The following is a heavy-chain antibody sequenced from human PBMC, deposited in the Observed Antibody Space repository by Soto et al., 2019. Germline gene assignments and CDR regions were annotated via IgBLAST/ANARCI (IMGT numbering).Heavy chain of an antibody. CDR2: INAKDGGS. V-gene: IGHV1-2*02. J-gene: IGHJ3*01. Sequence: QVQLVQSGAEVKRPGASVMVSCKASGYTFTDYYMHWVRQAPGQGLEGMGGINAKDGGSNYAEKYQGRVTVTMDTSLSTAYMEVSSLRSDDTAVYYCARDSPFHVWGQGTMVTVSS. CDR3: ARDSPFHV. CDR1: GYTFTDYY.